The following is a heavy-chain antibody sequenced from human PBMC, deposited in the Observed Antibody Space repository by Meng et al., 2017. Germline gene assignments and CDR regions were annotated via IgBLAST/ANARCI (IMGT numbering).Heavy chain of an antibody. CDR1: GYTFTSYA. V-gene: IGHV7-4-1*02. CDR2: INTNTGNP. Sequence: QVLLVPSGAELKKPWASAKVSCKASGYTFTSYAMNWVRQAPGQGLEWNGWINTNTGNPTYAQGFTGRFVFSLDTSVSTAYLQISSLKAEDTAVYYCAREGRVDFDYWGQGTLVTVSS. D-gene: IGHD1-26*01. J-gene: IGHJ4*02. CDR3: AREGRVDFDY.